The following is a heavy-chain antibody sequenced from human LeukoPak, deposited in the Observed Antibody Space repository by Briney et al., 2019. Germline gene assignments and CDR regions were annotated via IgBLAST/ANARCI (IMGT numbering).Heavy chain of an antibody. Sequence: PGGSLRLSCAASGFIFRDHDMDWIRQAPGKGLEWISYISRSGTTKYYADSVKGRFTISRDNADNSLYLQLNSLSAEDTAVSYCAREGRGYYGDFDYWGQGTLVTVSS. CDR2: ISRSGTTK. CDR1: GFIFRDHD. J-gene: IGHJ4*02. V-gene: IGHV3-11*01. CDR3: AREGRGYYGDFDY. D-gene: IGHD3-22*01.